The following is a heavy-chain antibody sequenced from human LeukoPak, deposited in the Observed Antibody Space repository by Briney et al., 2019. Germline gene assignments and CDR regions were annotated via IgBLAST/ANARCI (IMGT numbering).Heavy chain of an antibody. Sequence: ASVKVSCKASGYTFTGYYMHWVRQAPGQGLEWMGWIHPNSGGTNYAQKFQGRVTMTRDTSISTAYMELSRLRSDDTAVYYCARDEVLLWFGESARGWFDPWGQGTLVTVSS. CDR3: ARDEVLLWFGESARGWFDP. CDR2: IHPNSGGT. V-gene: IGHV1-2*02. CDR1: GYTFTGYY. D-gene: IGHD3-10*01. J-gene: IGHJ5*02.